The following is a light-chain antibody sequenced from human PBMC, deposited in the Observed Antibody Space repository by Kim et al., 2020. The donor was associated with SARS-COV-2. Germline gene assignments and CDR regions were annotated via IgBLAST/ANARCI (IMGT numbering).Light chain of an antibody. Sequence: ASVGDRVTITCRASQSISSWLAWYQQKPGKAPKFLIYEASSLESGVPSRFSGSGSGTAFTLTISSLQPDDFATYYCQQYYTYSQTFGQGTKVDIK. J-gene: IGKJ1*01. CDR2: EAS. V-gene: IGKV1-5*01. CDR3: QQYYTYSQT. CDR1: QSISSW.